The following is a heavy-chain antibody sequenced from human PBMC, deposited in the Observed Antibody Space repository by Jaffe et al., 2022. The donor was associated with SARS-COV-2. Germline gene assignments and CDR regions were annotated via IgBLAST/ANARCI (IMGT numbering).Heavy chain of an antibody. CDR1: GFTFSSYG. D-gene: IGHD5-12*01. J-gene: IGHJ4*02. CDR2: ISYDGSNK. Sequence: QVQLVESGGGVVQPGRSLRLSCAASGFTFSSYGMHWVRQAPGKGLEWVAVISYDGSNKYYADSVKGRFTISRDNSKNTLYLQMNSLRAEDTAVYYCAKDLTRGGKDGYNSAFGYWGQGTLVTVSS. CDR3: AKDLTRGGKDGYNSAFGY. V-gene: IGHV3-30*18.